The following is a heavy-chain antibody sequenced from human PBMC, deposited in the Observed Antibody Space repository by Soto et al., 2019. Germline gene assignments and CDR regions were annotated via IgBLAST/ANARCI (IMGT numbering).Heavy chain of an antibody. CDR2: IYSGGST. D-gene: IGHD4-17*01. CDR3: ARDEYGEADEGAFDI. J-gene: IGHJ3*02. V-gene: IGHV3-66*01. CDR1: GFTVSSNY. Sequence: EVQLVESGGGLVQPGGSLRLSCAASGFTVSSNYMSWVRQAPGKGLEWVSVIYSGGSTYYADSVKGRFTISRDNSKNTLYLQMNSLRSEHTAVYYCARDEYGEADEGAFDIWGQGTMVTVSS.